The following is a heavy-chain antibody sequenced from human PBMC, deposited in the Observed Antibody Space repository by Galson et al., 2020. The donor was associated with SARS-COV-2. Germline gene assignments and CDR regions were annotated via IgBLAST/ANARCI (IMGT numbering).Heavy chain of an antibody. D-gene: IGHD5-12*01. CDR1: GFTVSSHY. CDR2: IYRGGTT. J-gene: IGHJ2*01. CDR3: ARIAAEDYRDYDGDNWYFDL. V-gene: IGHV3-53*01. Sequence: GESLKISCAASGFTVSSHYMTWVRQAPGKGLEWVSLIYRGGTTYYAGSVEGRFTISRDNSKNTLYLQIHSLRTEDTAVYYCARIAAEDYRDYDGDNWYFDLWGRGTLVTVSS.